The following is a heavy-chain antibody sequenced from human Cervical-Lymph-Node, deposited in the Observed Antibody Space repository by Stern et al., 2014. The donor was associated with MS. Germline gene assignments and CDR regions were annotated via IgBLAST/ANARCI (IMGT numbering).Heavy chain of an antibody. CDR3: AKSTVTSLSDY. Sequence: EMQLVESGGGLVQPGGSLRLSCAASGFTFSSYAMRWVRQAPGKGLEWVAAISGSGGSTYYADSVKGRFTISRDNSKNTLYLALNSLRAEDTSVYYCAKSTVTSLSDYWGRGTLVTVSS. V-gene: IGHV3-23*04. CDR1: GFTFSSYA. CDR2: ISGSGGST. J-gene: IGHJ4*02. D-gene: IGHD4-17*01.